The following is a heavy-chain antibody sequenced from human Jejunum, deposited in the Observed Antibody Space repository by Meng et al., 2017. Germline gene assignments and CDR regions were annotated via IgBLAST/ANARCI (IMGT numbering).Heavy chain of an antibody. CDR2: VNPDGTST. Sequence: GESLKISCAASGFTFSRDWMHWVRLAPGQGLVWVSRVNPDGTSTTHADFVKGRFTISRDNAKNTVYLQMDSLRGEDTALYYCVKGYSMDVWGQGTRVTVSS. CDR1: GFTFSRDW. J-gene: IGHJ6*02. CDR3: VKGYSMDV. V-gene: IGHV3-74*01.